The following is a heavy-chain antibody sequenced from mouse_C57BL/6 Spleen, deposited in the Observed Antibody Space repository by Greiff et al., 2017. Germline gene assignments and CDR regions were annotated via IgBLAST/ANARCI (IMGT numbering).Heavy chain of an antibody. Sequence: QVQLQQPGAELVKPGASVKLSCKASGYTFTSYWMHWVKQRPGQGLEWIGMIHPNSGSTNYNEKFKSKATLTVDQSSSTAYMQLSSLTSEDSAVYYCATDSSGYLDYWGQGTTLTVSS. V-gene: IGHV1-64*01. CDR2: IHPNSGST. CDR1: GYTFTSYW. J-gene: IGHJ2*01. CDR3: ATDSSGYLDY. D-gene: IGHD3-2*02.